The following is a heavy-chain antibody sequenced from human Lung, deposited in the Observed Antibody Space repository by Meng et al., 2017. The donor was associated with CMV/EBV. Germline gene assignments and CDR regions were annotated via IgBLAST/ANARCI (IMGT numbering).Heavy chain of an antibody. CDR1: GCPISSSSYY. J-gene: IGHJ6*02. V-gene: IGHV4-39*07. D-gene: IGHD3-16*02. CDR2: IYYSGST. CDR3: ARGVIPSNYYYYGMDV. Sequence: SXTLSLXCHVPGCPISSSSYYWGWIRPPPGKGMEWIESIYYSGSTYYNPSLKSRVTISVDTSKNQFSLKLSSVTAADTAVYYCARGVIPSNYYYYGMDVWXQGTXVTVSS.